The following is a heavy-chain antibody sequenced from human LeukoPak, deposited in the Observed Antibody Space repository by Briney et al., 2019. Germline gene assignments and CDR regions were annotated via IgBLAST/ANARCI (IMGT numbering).Heavy chain of an antibody. CDR2: MNYSGAT. D-gene: IGHD2-21*01. V-gene: IGHV4-39*01. J-gene: IGHJ4*02. Sequence: PSETLPETLTVSGASINNFNYYWGWVRQPPGKGLEWIGSMNYSGATYYNAYLKRRVTISVDTSENQLSQQVNSVTAADTAVYYCARHKGTEVAIPRRLDHWAQGTLVTVSS. CDR3: ARHKGTEVAIPRRLDH. CDR1: GASINNFNYY.